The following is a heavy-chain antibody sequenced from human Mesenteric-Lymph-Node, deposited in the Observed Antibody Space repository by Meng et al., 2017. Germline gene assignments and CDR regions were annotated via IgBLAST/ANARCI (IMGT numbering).Heavy chain of an antibody. CDR2: IIPIFGTA. Sequence: QGRLGHAGAEVRKPGASVKVSCKASGGTLSSYAISWVRQAPGQGLEWMGGIIPIFGTANYAQKFQGRVTITADEYTSPAYMELSSLRSEDTAVYYCAREVEEQLADGPRPFDYWGQGTLVTVSS. D-gene: IGHD6-6*01. J-gene: IGHJ4*02. V-gene: IGHV1-69*01. CDR1: GGTLSSYA. CDR3: AREVEEQLADGPRPFDY.